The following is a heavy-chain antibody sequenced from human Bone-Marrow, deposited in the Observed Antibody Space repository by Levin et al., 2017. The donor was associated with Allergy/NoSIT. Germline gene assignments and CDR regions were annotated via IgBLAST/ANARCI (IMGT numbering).Heavy chain of an antibody. V-gene: IGHV3-23*01. CDR3: ATGGHWPHYLDY. Sequence: GGSLRLSCAASGFTFRSRGMDWVRQAPGKGLEWVSVINTGGDNTKYADSVKGRFTISRDNSRDMLYLQMNSLTVEDTAVYYCATGGHWPHYLDYWGQGTLVTVSS. J-gene: IGHJ4*02. D-gene: IGHD3-10*01. CDR1: GFTFRSRG. CDR2: INTGGDNT.